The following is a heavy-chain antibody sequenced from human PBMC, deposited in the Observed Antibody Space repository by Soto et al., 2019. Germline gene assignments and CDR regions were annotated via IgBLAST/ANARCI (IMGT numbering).Heavy chain of an antibody. CDR2: ISSSSSYI. V-gene: IGHV3-21*01. J-gene: IGHJ4*02. CDR1: GFTFSSYS. Sequence: EVQLVESGGGLVKPGGSLRLSCAASGFTFSSYSMNWVRQAPGKGLEWVSSISSSSSYISYADSVKGRFTISRDNARNSLYLQINSLRAEDTAVYYCARDGSGSFPLYYFDYWGQGTLVTVSS. D-gene: IGHD1-26*01. CDR3: ARDGSGSFPLYYFDY.